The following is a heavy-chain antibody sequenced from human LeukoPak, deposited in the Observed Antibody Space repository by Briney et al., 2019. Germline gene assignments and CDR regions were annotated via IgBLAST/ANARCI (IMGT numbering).Heavy chain of an antibody. CDR1: GFTFSDYY. J-gene: IGHJ6*04. CDR3: ARDHVVVVPAAMSDV. CDR2: ISSSGSTI. D-gene: IGHD2-2*01. V-gene: IGHV3-11*04. Sequence: GGSLRLPCAASGFTFSDYYMSWIRQAPGKGLEWVSYISSSGSTIYYADSVKGRFTISRDNAKNSLYLQMNSLRAEDTAVYYCARDHVVVVPAAMSDVWGKGTTVTVSS.